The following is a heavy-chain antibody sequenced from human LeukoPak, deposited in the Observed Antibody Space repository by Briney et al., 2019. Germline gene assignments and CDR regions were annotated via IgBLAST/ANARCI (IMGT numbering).Heavy chain of an antibody. CDR3: ARGPRNPEWLLSEDY. D-gene: IGHD3-3*01. Sequence: PGGSLRLSCAASGFTFSSYSMNWVRQAPGKGLEWVSSISSSSSYIYYADSVKGRFTISRDNAKNSLYLQMNSLRAEGTAVYYCARGPRNPEWLLSEDYWGQGTLVTVSS. CDR1: GFTFSSYS. CDR2: ISSSSSYI. J-gene: IGHJ4*02. V-gene: IGHV3-21*01.